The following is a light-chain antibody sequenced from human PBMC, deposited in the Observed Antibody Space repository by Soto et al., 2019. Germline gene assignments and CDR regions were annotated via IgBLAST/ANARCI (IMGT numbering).Light chain of an antibody. CDR1: QSVASY. V-gene: IGKV3-11*01. CDR2: DAS. CDR3: PQHHLWPRVT. J-gene: IGKJ5*01. Sequence: EIVLTQSPATLSWSPGKRATLSCRSSQSVASYVVWYQQKPGRTPTLLIYDASNMATVIPARFSGSGSGTAFTLAISSLVQEDFAVYYCPQHHLWPRVTFGQGTRLEIK.